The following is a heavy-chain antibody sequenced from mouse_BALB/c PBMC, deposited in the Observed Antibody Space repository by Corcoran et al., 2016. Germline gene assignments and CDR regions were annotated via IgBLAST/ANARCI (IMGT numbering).Heavy chain of an antibody. Sequence: QIQLVQSGPELKKPGETVKISCKASGYTFTNYGMNWVKQAPGKGLKWMGWINTYTGEPTYADDFKGRFAFSLETSASTAYLQINNLKNEDTTTDFCTNTSVVEGAMDYWGQGTSVTVSS. D-gene: IGHD1-1*01. J-gene: IGHJ4*01. CDR2: INTYTGEP. CDR3: TNTSVVEGAMDY. CDR1: GYTFTNYG. V-gene: IGHV9-3-1*01.